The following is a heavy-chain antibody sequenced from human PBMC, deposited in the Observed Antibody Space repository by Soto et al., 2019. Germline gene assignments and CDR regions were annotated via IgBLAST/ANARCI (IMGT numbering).Heavy chain of an antibody. CDR3: ARDEAVGIFGSSNYYYGMDV. D-gene: IGHD6-6*01. CDR1: GDSVSSNSAA. V-gene: IGHV6-1*01. CDR2: TYYRSKWYN. Sequence: PSQTLSLTCVISGDSVSSNSAAWNWIRQSPSRGLEWLGRTYYRSKWYNDYAVSVKSRITINPDTSKNQFSLQLNSVTPEDTAVYYCARDEAVGIFGSSNYYYGMDVWGQGXTVTVSS. J-gene: IGHJ6*02.